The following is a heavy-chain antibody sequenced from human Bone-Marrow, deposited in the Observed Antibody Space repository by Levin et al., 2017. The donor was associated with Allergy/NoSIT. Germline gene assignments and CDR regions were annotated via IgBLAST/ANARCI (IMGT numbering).Heavy chain of an antibody. Sequence: GESLKISCAASGFTFSSYAMHWVRQAPGKGLEWVAVISYDGSNKYYADSVKGRFTISRDNSKNTLYLQMNSLRAEDTAVYYCARGALGYCSGGSCYDDYWGQGTLVTVSS. CDR2: ISYDGSNK. CDR3: ARGALGYCSGGSCYDDY. J-gene: IGHJ4*02. CDR1: GFTFSSYA. D-gene: IGHD2-15*01. V-gene: IGHV3-30*04.